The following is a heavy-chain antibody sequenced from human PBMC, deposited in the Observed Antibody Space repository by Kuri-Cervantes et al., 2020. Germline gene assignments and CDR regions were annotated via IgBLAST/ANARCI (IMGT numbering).Heavy chain of an antibody. Sequence: SETLSLTCTVSGGSISSGSYYWSWIRQPAGKGLEWIGRIYTSGSTNYNPSLKSRVTISVDTSKNQFSLKLSSVTAADTAVYYCASGALRIPDYWGQGTLVTVSS. V-gene: IGHV4-61*02. CDR1: GGSISSGSYY. J-gene: IGHJ4*02. CDR3: ASGALRIPDY. CDR2: IYTSGST. D-gene: IGHD2-21*01.